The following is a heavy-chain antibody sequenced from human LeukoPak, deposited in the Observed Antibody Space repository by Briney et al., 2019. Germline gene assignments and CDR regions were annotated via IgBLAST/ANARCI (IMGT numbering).Heavy chain of an antibody. CDR1: GGSISSGSYY. CDR2: IYTSGST. CDR3: ARRGKQQLAP. J-gene: IGHJ5*02. V-gene: IGHV4-61*02. D-gene: IGHD6-13*01. Sequence: SSQTLSLTCTVSGGSISSGSYYWSWIRQPAGKGLEWIGRIYTSGSTNYNPSLKSRVTISVDTSKNQFSLKLSSVTAADTAVYYCARRGKQQLAPWGQGTLVTVSS.